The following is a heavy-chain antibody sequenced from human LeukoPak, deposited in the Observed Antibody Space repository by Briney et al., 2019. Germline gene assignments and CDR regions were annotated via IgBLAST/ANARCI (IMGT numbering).Heavy chain of an antibody. V-gene: IGHV3-23*01. D-gene: IGHD1-7*01. CDR1: GFTFSSYA. Sequence: GGSLRLSCAASGFTFSSYAMNWVRQAPGKGLEWVSGISDSGADTYYADSVKGRFTISRDNSKNTLYLQMNSLRAADTAVYYCARGRDWNYGDYWGQGTLVTVSS. CDR2: ISDSGADT. CDR3: ARGRDWNYGDY. J-gene: IGHJ4*02.